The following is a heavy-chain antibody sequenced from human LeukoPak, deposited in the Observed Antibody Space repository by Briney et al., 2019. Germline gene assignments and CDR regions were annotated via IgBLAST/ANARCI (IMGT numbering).Heavy chain of an antibody. D-gene: IGHD6-13*01. Sequence: PGASLRLSCAVSGFSLSRYAMSWVRKAPGQGLEWVSAISDSGGSTYYADSVKGRFTISRDNSRNTLYLQMNTLRAEDTAVYYCAKCRGSSWSDYFDYWGQGTLVTVSS. CDR1: GFSLSRYA. V-gene: IGHV3-23*01. CDR2: ISDSGGST. J-gene: IGHJ4*02. CDR3: AKCRGSSWSDYFDY.